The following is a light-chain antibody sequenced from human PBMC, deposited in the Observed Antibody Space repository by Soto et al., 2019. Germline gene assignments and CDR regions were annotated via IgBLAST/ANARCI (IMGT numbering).Light chain of an antibody. Sequence: DIVMTQSPLSLPVTPGEPASISCRSSQSLLYSNGNNYLDWYLQKPGQSPQLLSYLASSRASGVPDRFSGSGSGTDFTLKISRVEAEDVGVYYCMQPLQTPYTFGQGTKLEIK. CDR3: MQPLQTPYT. CDR1: QSLLYSNGNNY. J-gene: IGKJ2*01. V-gene: IGKV2-28*01. CDR2: LAS.